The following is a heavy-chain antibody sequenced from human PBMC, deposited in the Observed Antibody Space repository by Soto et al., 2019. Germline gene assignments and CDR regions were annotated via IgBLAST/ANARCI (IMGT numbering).Heavy chain of an antibody. D-gene: IGHD6-25*01. Sequence: ASVKVSCKASGYTFTGYYIHLVRQAPGQGLEWMGWINPNSGGTNYAQKFQGRVTMTRDTSISTAYMELSRLRSDDTAVYYCAVRYSSGWFDPWGQGTLVTVSS. CDR1: GYTFTGYY. CDR3: AVRYSSGWFDP. V-gene: IGHV1-2*02. J-gene: IGHJ5*02. CDR2: INPNSGGT.